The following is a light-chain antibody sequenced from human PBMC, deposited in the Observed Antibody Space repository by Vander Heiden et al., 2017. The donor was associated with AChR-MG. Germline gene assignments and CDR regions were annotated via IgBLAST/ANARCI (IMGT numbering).Light chain of an antibody. Sequence: DIQMTQSPSTLSASVGDRVTITCRASQSISSWLAWYQQKPGKVPKLLVYRSSTLEAGVPSRFSGSGSGTEFTLTISSLQPDDFATYYCQHYNTYSTFGQGTTVEI. CDR1: QSISSW. V-gene: IGKV1-5*03. CDR2: RSS. CDR3: QHYNTYST. J-gene: IGKJ1*01.